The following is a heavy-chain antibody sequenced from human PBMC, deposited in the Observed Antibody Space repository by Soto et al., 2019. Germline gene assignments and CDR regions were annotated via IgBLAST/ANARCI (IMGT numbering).Heavy chain of an antibody. Sequence: ASVKVSCKASGYTFTGYYMHWVRQAPGQGLEWMGWINPNSGGTNYAQKFQGRVTMTRDTSISTAYMELSRLRSDDTAVYYCASWGIAAAELNYFDYWGQGTLVTVSS. CDR3: ASWGIAAAELNYFDY. J-gene: IGHJ4*02. D-gene: IGHD6-13*01. V-gene: IGHV1-2*02. CDR2: INPNSGGT. CDR1: GYTFTGYY.